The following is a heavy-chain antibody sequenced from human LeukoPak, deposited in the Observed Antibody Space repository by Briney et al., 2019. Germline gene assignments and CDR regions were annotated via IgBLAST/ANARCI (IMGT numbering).Heavy chain of an antibody. CDR2: ISGSGGSI. V-gene: IGHV3-23*01. Sequence: GGSLRLSCAASGFAFSSYAMSWVRQAPGKGLEWVSAISGSGGSIYYADSVKGRFTISRDNSKNALYLQMNSLRAEDTAVYYCAKDATLLYSSSPVGWFDPWGQGTLVTVSS. CDR3: AKDATLLYSSSPVGWFDP. J-gene: IGHJ5*02. CDR1: GFAFSSYA. D-gene: IGHD6-6*01.